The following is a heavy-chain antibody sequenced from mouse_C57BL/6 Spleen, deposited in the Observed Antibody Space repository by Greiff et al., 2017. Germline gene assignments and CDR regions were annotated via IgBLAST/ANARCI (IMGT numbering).Heavy chain of an antibody. J-gene: IGHJ2*01. CDR1: GYTFTSYW. V-gene: IGHV1-53*01. CDR2: INPSNGGT. Sequence: VQLQQPGTELVKPGASGYTFTSYWMHWVKQRPGHGLEWIGNINPSNGGTNYNEKFKSKATLTVDKSSSTAYMQLSSLPSEDSAVYYCARGIDYYGSSYENDYWGQGTTLTVSS. CDR3: ARGIDYYGSSYENDY. D-gene: IGHD1-1*01.